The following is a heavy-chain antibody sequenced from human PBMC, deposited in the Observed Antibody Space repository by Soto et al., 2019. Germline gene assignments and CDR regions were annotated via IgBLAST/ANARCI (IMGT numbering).Heavy chain of an antibody. CDR1: GFTFSIYA. V-gene: IGHV3-30*03. D-gene: IGHD6-19*01. Sequence: QVQLVESGGGVVQPGRSLRVSCAASGFTFSIYAMHWVRQAPGTGLEWVAVISYDGTKTYYADSVKGRFTISRDNSKXXXXXXXXXXXXXXXXXXXXXXXXXPXRQWLIDPFDYWGQGTLVTVS. CDR3: XXXXXPXRQWLIDPFDY. CDR2: ISYDGTKT. J-gene: IGHJ4*02.